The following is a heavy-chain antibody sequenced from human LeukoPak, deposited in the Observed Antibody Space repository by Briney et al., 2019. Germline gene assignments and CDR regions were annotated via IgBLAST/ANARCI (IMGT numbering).Heavy chain of an antibody. CDR1: GFTFSSYG. V-gene: IGHV3-30*03. D-gene: IGHD3-22*01. CDR2: ISDDGTRK. J-gene: IGHJ4*02. Sequence: GRSLRLSCAASGFTFSSYGIHWVRLAPGKGLEWVAVISDDGTRKYYADSVQGRFTISRDNSKNTLYLQMNSLRAEDTAVYYCARDRVGYDSSGYYARPFDYWGQGTLVTVSS. CDR3: ARDRVGYDSSGYYARPFDY.